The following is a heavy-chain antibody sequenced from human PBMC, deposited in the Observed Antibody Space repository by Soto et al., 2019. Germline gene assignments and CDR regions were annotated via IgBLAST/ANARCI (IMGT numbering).Heavy chain of an antibody. CDR3: ARNALHCSGGSCSIDAFDI. V-gene: IGHV1-18*01. CDR1: GYTFTSYG. Sequence: ASVKVSCKASGYTFTSYGISWVRQAPGQGLEWMGWISAYNGNTNYAQKLQGRVTMTTDTSTSTAYMELRSLRSDDTAVYYCARNALHCSGGSCSIDAFDIWGQGTMVTVSS. D-gene: IGHD2-15*01. J-gene: IGHJ3*02. CDR2: ISAYNGNT.